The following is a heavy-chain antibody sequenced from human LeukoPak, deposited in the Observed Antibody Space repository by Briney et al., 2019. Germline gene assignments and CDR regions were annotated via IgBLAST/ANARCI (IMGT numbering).Heavy chain of an antibody. D-gene: IGHD3-3*01. CDR1: GFTFSSYS. J-gene: IGHJ4*02. CDR2: ISGSSSYI. CDR3: AAGSGYYLRYFDY. V-gene: IGHV3-21*01. Sequence: PGGSLRLSCAASGFTFSSYSMNWVRQAPGKGLEWVSFISGSSSYIYYGDSVKGRFTISRDNVKNSLYLQMNSLRAEDTAVYYCAAGSGYYLRYFDYWGQGTLVTVSS.